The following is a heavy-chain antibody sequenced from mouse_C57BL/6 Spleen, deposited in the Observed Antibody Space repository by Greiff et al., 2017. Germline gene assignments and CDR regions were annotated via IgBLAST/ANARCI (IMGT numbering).Heavy chain of an antibody. J-gene: IGHJ4*01. CDR1: GFTFSDYG. CDR3: ASIYYYSSSYKIDYAMDY. D-gene: IGHD1-1*01. V-gene: IGHV5-17*01. Sequence: EVKLVESGGGLVKPGGSLKLSCAASGFTFSDYGMHWVRQAPEKGLEWVAYISRGCSTIYYADTVKGRFTISIDNAKNTLFMQMSRLRSEDTAMYYCASIYYYSSSYKIDYAMDYWGQGTSVTVSS. CDR2: ISRGCSTI.